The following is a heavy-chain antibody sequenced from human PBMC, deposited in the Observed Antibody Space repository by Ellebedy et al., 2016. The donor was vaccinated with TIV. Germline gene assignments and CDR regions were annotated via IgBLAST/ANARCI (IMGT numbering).Heavy chain of an antibody. J-gene: IGHJ4*02. CDR2: ISGSGGTT. CDR3: ARGLRYFDWPCDY. Sequence: GESLKISXAGSGFTFSGYSMNWVRQAPGKGLDWVSVISGSGGTTYYTDSVEGRFTTSRDDSKSTLYLQMDSLRAEDTAVYYCARGLRYFDWPCDYWGQGTLVTVSS. D-gene: IGHD3-9*01. CDR1: GFTFSGYS. V-gene: IGHV3-23*01.